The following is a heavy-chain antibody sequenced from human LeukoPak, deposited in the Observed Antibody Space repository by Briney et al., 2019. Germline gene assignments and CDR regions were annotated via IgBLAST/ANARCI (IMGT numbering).Heavy chain of an antibody. D-gene: IGHD2-15*01. CDR2: ISSSGDYI. Sequence: GGSLRLSCAASGFTFSIYTMNWVRQAPGKGLEWVSSISSSGDYIYYADSVKGRFTISRDDAKNSLYLQMNSLRAEDTAVYYCARVRGGFDYWGQGTLVTVSS. V-gene: IGHV3-21*01. CDR1: GFTFSIYT. CDR3: ARVRGGFDY. J-gene: IGHJ4*02.